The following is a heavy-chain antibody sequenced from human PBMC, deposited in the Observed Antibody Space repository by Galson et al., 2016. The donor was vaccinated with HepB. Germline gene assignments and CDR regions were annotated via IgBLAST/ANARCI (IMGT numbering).Heavy chain of an antibody. CDR3: AAWRGRNGDYSGPFDY. CDR2: INTDNGNI. V-gene: IGHV1-3*04. D-gene: IGHD4-17*01. J-gene: IGHJ4*02. CDR1: GYTFTTYP. Sequence: SVKVSCKASGYTFTTYPIHWVRQAPGQRLEWMGWINTDNGNIKYSEKFQDRVSISRDTSASAAYMELGSLRSEDTAVYYCAAWRGRNGDYSGPFDYWGQGAQATVSS.